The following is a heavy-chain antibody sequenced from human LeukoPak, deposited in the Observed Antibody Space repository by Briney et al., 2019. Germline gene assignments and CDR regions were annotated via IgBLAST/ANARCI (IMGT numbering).Heavy chain of an antibody. J-gene: IGHJ4*02. CDR1: GFTFDDYA. CDR2: ISWNSGSI. CDR3: AKSHLWFGELQPLTC. D-gene: IGHD3-10*01. V-gene: IGHV3-9*01. Sequence: PGGSLRLSCAASGFTFDDYAMHWVRQAPGKGLEWVSGISWNSGSIGYADSVKGRFTISRDNAKNSLYLQMNSLRAEDTALYYCAKSHLWFGELQPLTCWGQGTLVTVSS.